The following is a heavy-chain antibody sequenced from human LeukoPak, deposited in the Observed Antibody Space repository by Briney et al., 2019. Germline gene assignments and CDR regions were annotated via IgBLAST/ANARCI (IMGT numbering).Heavy chain of an antibody. CDR2: VYYTVNT. CDR1: RGSLSGYY. D-gene: IGHD4/OR15-4a*01. J-gene: IGHJ3*01. V-gene: IGHV4-59*08. CDR3: ARHSPHPNR. Sequence: PETLSLTCIVSRGSLSGYYWSSIRQFPGRGLEWIGHVYYTVNTDYNPSPRGRVSISAHVSKNEISVNRISATSEHTALSYCARHSPHPNRWGQGAMVTDCS.